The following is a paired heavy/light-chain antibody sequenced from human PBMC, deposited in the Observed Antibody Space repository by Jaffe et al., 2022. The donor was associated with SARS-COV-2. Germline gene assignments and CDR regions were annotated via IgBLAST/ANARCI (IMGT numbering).Heavy chain of an antibody. V-gene: IGHV3-11*01. D-gene: IGHD5-18*01. CDR2: ISTSGSTI. Sequence: QVQLVESGGGLVKPGGSLRLSCAASGFTFSDYYMSWIRQAPGKGLEWVSYISTSGSTIYYADSVKGRITISRDNAKNSLYLQMNSLRAEDTAVYFCARLLRGYSYGSPFFDYWGRGTLVTVSS. CDR3: ARLLRGYSYGSPFFDY. J-gene: IGHJ4*02. CDR1: GFTFSDYY.
Light chain of an antibody. CDR3: SSYTSSSTVV. J-gene: IGLJ2*01. V-gene: IGLV2-14*01. CDR1: SSDVGGYIS. CDR2: DVS. Sequence: QSALTQPASVSGSPGQSITISCTGTSSDVGGYISVSWYQQHPGKAPKLIISDVSNRPSGVSNRFSGSKSGNTASLTISGLQAEDEADYYCSSYTSSSTVVFGGGTKLTVL.